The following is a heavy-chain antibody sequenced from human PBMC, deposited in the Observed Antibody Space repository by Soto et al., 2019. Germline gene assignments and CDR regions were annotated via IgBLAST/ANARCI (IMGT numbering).Heavy chain of an antibody. Sequence: SETLSLTCAVSGYSISSGYYWGWIRQPPGKGLEWIGSIYHSGSTYYNPSLKSRVTISVDTSKNQFSLKLSSVTAADTAVYYCVNTVTKRVAGMDVWGRGTTVTVSS. D-gene: IGHD4-4*01. CDR3: VNTVTKRVAGMDV. CDR2: IYHSGST. CDR1: GYSISSGYY. J-gene: IGHJ6*02. V-gene: IGHV4-38-2*01.